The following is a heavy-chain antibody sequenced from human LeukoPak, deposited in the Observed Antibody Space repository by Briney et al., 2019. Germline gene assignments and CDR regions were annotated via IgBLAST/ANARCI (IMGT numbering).Heavy chain of an antibody. Sequence: SETLSLTCTVSGGSISSYFWSWIRQPPGKGLGWMGYIYYSGSTTYIPSLKSQATISVDTSKNQSSLKLSSVTAADTAVYYCARHMGTTFGGVIAQDYYYYGMDVWGQGNTVTVSS. J-gene: IGHJ6*02. V-gene: IGHV4-59*08. CDR2: IYYSGST. CDR1: GGSISSYF. CDR3: ARHMGTTFGGVIAQDYYYYGMDV. D-gene: IGHD3-16*02.